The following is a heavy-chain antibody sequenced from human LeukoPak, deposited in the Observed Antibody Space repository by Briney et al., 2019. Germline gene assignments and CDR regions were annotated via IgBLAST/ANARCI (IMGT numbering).Heavy chain of an antibody. CDR1: GFTFDDYG. CDR3: ARDRDYYDSSGYYFEIDY. D-gene: IGHD3-22*01. V-gene: IGHV3-20*04. Sequence: GGSLRLSCAASGFTFDDYGMSWVRQAPGKGLEWVSGINWNGGSTGYADSVKGRFTISRDNAKNSLCLQMNSLRAEDTALYYCARDRDYYDSSGYYFEIDYWGQGTLVTVSS. J-gene: IGHJ4*02. CDR2: INWNGGST.